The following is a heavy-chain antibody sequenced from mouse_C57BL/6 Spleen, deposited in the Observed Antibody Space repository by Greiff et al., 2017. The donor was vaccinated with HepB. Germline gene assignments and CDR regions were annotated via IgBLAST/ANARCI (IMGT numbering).Heavy chain of an antibody. Sequence: EVQLQQSGPELVKPGASVKISCKASGYTFTDYYMNWVKQSHGKSLEWIGDINPNNGGTSYNQKFKGKATLTVDKSSSTAYMELRSLTSEDSAVYYCARGGYGSSPYYYPMDYWGQGTSVTVSS. CDR1: GYTFTDYY. J-gene: IGHJ4*01. CDR3: ARGGYGSSPYYYPMDY. D-gene: IGHD1-1*01. V-gene: IGHV1-26*01. CDR2: INPNNGGT.